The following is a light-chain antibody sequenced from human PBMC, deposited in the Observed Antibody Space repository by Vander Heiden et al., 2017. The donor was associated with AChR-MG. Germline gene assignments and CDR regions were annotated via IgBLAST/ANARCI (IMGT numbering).Light chain of an antibody. CDR3: QQRSNWPST. CDR1: QSVSTY. CDR2: DAS. Sequence: TVLTQSPATLSLSPGERATLSCRDSQSVSTYLAWYQQKPGQAPRLLIYDASKRATGIPARFSGSGSGTDFTLTISSLEPEDSAFYYCQQRSNWPSTFGPGTKMDVK. V-gene: IGKV3-11*01. J-gene: IGKJ3*01.